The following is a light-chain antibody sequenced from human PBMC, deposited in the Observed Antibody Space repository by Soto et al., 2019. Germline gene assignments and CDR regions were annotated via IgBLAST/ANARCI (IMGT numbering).Light chain of an antibody. CDR3: QTWGTGIVV. CDR1: XXHSSYA. CDR2: LNSDGSH. V-gene: IGLV4-69*01. J-gene: IGLJ2*01. Sequence: QPVLTQSPSASASLGXXVKLTCTXXXXHSSYAIAWHQQQPEKGPRYLMKLNSDGSHSKGDGIPDRFSGSSSGAERYLTISSLQSEDEADYYCQTWGTGIVVFGGGTKLTVL.